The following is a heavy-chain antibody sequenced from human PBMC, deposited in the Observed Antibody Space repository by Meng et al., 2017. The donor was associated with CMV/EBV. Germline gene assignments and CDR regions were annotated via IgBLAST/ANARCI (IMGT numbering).Heavy chain of an antibody. J-gene: IGHJ6*02. D-gene: IGHD2-2*02. CDR1: GGSFSGYY. Sequence: GSLRLSCAVYGGSFSGYYWSWIRQPPGKGLEWIGKINHSGSTNYNPSLKSRVTISVDTSKNQFSLKLSSVTAADTAVYYCARTVLGYCSSTSCYKNYYYGMDVWGQGTTVTVSS. CDR2: INHSGST. V-gene: IGHV4-34*01. CDR3: ARTVLGYCSSTSCYKNYYYGMDV.